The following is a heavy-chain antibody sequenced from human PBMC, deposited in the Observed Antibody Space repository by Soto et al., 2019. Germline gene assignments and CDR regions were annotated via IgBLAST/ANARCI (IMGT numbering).Heavy chain of an antibody. CDR2: ISSSGGNT. V-gene: IGHV3-23*01. CDR1: GFTFSSYV. Sequence: GGSLRLSCAASGFTFSSYVMSWVRQAPGKGLEWVSSISSSGGNTYYADSVKGRFTISRENAKNSLYLQMNSLRAGDTAVYYCARHRPLSSPRSPLNWNQPHGYYYGMDVWGQGTTVTVSS. D-gene: IGHD1-1*01. J-gene: IGHJ6*02. CDR3: ARHRPLSSPRSPLNWNQPHGYYYGMDV.